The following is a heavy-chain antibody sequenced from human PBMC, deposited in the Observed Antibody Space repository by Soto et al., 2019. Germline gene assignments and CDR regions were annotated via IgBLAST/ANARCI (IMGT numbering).Heavy chain of an antibody. J-gene: IGHJ4*02. D-gene: IGHD2-8*01. Sequence: ASVKVSCKVSGYTLTELSMHWVRQAPGKGLEWMGGFDPEDGETIYAQKFQGRVTMTEDTSTDTAYMELSSLRSEDTAVYYCATVRPRKYCTNGVCYSIAAAGYFDYWGQGTLVTVSS. CDR1: GYTLTELS. CDR2: FDPEDGET. CDR3: ATVRPRKYCTNGVCYSIAAAGYFDY. V-gene: IGHV1-24*01.